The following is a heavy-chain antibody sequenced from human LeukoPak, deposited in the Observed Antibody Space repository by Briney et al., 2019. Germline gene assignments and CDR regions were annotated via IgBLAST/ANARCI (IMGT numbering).Heavy chain of an antibody. V-gene: IGHV1-18*01. CDR1: GYSLSSNG. CDR3: AREGATDYYFDY. D-gene: IGHD4-11*01. CDR2: ISDYSGKT. Sequence: ASVKLSCKASGYSLSSNGISWARQAPGQGLEWMGWISDYSGKTKYAQNFQGRVTMTTDTSTNTAYMELRSLRSDDTAVYYCAREGATDYYFDYWGQGTLVTISS. J-gene: IGHJ4*02.